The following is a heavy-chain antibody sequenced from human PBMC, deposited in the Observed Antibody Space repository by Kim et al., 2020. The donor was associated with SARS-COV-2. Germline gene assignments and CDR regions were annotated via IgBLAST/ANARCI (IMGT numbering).Heavy chain of an antibody. J-gene: IGHJ4*02. CDR3: ARDPGQWLVRGAVDY. V-gene: IGHV3-74*01. CDR1: GFTFSSYW. Sequence: GGSLRLSCAASGFTFSSYWMHWVRQAPGKGLVWVSRINSDGSSTSYADSVKGRFTISRDNAKNTLYLQMNSLRAEDTAVYYCARDPGQWLVRGAVDYWGQGTLVTVSS. CDR2: INSDGSST. D-gene: IGHD6-19*01.